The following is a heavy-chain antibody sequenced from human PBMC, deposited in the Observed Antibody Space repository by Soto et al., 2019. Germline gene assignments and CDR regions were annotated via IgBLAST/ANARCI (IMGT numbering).Heavy chain of an antibody. J-gene: IGHJ6*02. Sequence: GGSLRPSCVASGFSRGDNAAHGVRQAPGMGLEWVLFISSDSRTIYYADSVEGRFTVSRDNARNSVSLQMDSLRDEDAAVYYCARIKLVEWFFINVDVYDMDVWGQGT. D-gene: IGHD3-3*01. CDR3: ARIKLVEWFFINVDVYDMDV. V-gene: IGHV3-48*02. CDR1: GFSRGDNA. CDR2: ISSDSRTI.